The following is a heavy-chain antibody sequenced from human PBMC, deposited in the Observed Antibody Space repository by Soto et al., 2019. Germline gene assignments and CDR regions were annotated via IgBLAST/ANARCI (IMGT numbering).Heavy chain of an antibody. J-gene: IGHJ4*02. CDR2: IYHSGST. Sequence: SETLSLTCAVSGGSSNSRYWWSWVRQSPGKGLEWIGEIYHSGSTNYNPSLKSRVTISVDKSKDQFSLNLSSVTAADTAVYYYARAQNGSGNYYTRYFDYWGQGTLFTV. D-gene: IGHD3-10*01. CDR1: GGSSNSRYW. V-gene: IGHV4-4*02. CDR3: ARAQNGSGNYYTRYFDY.